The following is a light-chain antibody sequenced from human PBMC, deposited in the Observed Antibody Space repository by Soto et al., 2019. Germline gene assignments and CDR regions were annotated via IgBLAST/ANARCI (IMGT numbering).Light chain of an antibody. CDR1: QSVTRY. CDR2: AAS. CDR3: QQYNSYSWT. Sequence: DIQMTQSPSSLSASVGDRVTITCRASQSVTRYLNWYQQKPGKAPKLLIYAASNLQSGVPSRFSGSGSGTDFTLTISSLRPEDFATYYCQQYNSYSWTFGQGTKVEIK. V-gene: IGKV1-39*01. J-gene: IGKJ1*01.